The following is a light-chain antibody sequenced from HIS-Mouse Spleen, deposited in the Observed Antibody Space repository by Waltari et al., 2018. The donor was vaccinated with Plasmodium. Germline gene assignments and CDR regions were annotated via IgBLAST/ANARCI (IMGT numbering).Light chain of an antibody. V-gene: IGKV1-9*01. CDR1: QGISSY. Sequence: DIQLTQSPSFLSASVGDRVTITCRASQGISSYLAWYQQKPGKAPKLLIYAASTLQMGVPSRFSGSGSGTEFTLTISSLQPEDFATYYCQQLNSYPYTFGQGTKLEIK. CDR3: QQLNSYPYT. J-gene: IGKJ2*01. CDR2: AAS.